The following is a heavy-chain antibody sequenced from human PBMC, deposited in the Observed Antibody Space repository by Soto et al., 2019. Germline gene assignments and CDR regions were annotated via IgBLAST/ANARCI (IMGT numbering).Heavy chain of an antibody. V-gene: IGHV4-31*03. CDR2: IYYSGST. Sequence: SETLSLTCTVSGGSISSGGYYWSWIRQHPGKGLEWIGYIYYSGSTYYNPSLKSRVTISVDTSKNQFSLKLSSVTAADTAVYYCARHRGVRGSDWLDPWGEGTLVTVYS. D-gene: IGHD3-10*01. J-gene: IGHJ5*02. CDR3: ARHRGVRGSDWLDP. CDR1: GGSISSGGYY.